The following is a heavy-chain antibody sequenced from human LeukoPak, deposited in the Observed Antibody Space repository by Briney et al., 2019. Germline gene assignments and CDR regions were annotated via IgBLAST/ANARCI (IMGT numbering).Heavy chain of an antibody. Sequence: PSETLSLTCTVSDGSISSSSYYWGWIRQPPGKGLEWIGSIYYSGSTYYNPSLKSRVTISVDTSKNQFSLKLSSVTAADTAVYYCARDPYYYDSSGYPGDYWGQGTLVTVSS. V-gene: IGHV4-39*07. CDR1: DGSISSSSYY. D-gene: IGHD3-22*01. J-gene: IGHJ4*02. CDR3: ARDPYYYDSSGYPGDY. CDR2: IYYSGST.